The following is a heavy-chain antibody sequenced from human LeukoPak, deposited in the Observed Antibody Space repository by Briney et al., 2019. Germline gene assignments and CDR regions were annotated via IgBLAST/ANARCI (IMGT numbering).Heavy chain of an antibody. CDR1: GFTFSSYW. CDR3: ARDRGSPINMIVVADGFDI. J-gene: IGHJ3*02. Sequence: GGSLRLSCAASGFTFSSYWMSWVRQAPGKGLEWVANIKPDGSEKYYVDSLKGRFTMSRDNAKNSLYLQMNSLRAEDTAVYYCARDRGSPINMIVVADGFDIWGQGTMVTVSS. D-gene: IGHD3-22*01. CDR2: IKPDGSEK. V-gene: IGHV3-7*01.